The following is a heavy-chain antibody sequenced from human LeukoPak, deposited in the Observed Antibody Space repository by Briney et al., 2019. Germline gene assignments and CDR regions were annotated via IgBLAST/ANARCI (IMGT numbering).Heavy chain of an antibody. J-gene: IGHJ4*02. D-gene: IGHD1-26*01. CDR1: GFPFNTHF. CDR3: VKDLSGTWSFDY. CDR2: ISTNGETT. V-gene: IGHV3-64D*06. Sequence: PGESLRLSCSASGFPFNTHFMHWVRQTPGKALEYVSTISTNGETTFYADSVTGRFTISRGNSQNTLYLQMSSLRPDDTAVYYCVKDLSGTWSFDYWGQGTLVTVSS.